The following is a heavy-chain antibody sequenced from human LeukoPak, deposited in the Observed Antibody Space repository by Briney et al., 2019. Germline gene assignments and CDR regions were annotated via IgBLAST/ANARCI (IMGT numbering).Heavy chain of an antibody. V-gene: IGHV3-49*04. D-gene: IGHD4-17*01. CDR3: TRDSSEHDYGDYVPKPVRSGYYYYGMDV. J-gene: IGHJ6*02. Sequence: GGSLRLSCTASGFTFGDYAMSWVRQAPGKGLEWGGFIRSKAYGGTTEYAASVKGRSTISRDDSKSIAYLQMNSLKTEDTAVYYCTRDSSEHDYGDYVPKPVRSGYYYYGMDVWGQGTAVTVSS. CDR1: GFTFGDYA. CDR2: IRSKAYGGTT.